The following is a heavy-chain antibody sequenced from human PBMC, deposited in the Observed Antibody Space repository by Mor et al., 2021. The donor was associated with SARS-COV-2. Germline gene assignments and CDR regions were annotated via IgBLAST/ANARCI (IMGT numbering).Heavy chain of an antibody. J-gene: IGHJ4*02. CDR2: IANDGSNK. Sequence: GLEWLSFIANDGSNKFYADSVKGRFTISRDNSKNTLYVQMNSLRTEDTAVYYCARDYGSGSYSFDYWGQGTLVTVSS. D-gene: IGHD3-10*01. V-gene: IGHV3-30*02. CDR3: ARDYGSGSYSFDY.